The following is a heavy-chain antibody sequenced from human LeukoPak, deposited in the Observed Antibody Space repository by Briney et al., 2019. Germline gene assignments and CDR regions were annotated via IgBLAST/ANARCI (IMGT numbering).Heavy chain of an antibody. D-gene: IGHD2-15*01. V-gene: IGHV1-8*01. CDR1: GYTFTSYD. Sequence: GASVKVSCKASGYTFTSYDINWVRQATGQGLEGMGWMNPNSGNTGYAQKFQGRVTMTRNTSISTAYMELSSLRSEDTAVYYCARVEGYCSGGSCYRRPPGDYWGQGTLVTVSS. CDR3: ARVEGYCSGGSCYRRPPGDY. CDR2: MNPNSGNT. J-gene: IGHJ4*02.